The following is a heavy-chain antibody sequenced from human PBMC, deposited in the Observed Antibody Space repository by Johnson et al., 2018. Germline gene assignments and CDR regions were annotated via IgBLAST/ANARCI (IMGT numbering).Heavy chain of an antibody. J-gene: IGHJ3*02. CDR1: GFTFSSYG. V-gene: IGHV3-30*03. D-gene: IGHD5-24*01. Sequence: QVQLVESGGGVVQPGRSLRLSCAASGFTFSSYGMHWVRQAPGKGLEWVAFTSSDGSNKYYTDSVKGRFTISRDNSKNTLYVQMNSLRAEDTAVYYCARVKDGYKWDAFDIWGQGTMVTVSS. CDR3: ARVKDGYKWDAFDI. CDR2: TSSDGSNK.